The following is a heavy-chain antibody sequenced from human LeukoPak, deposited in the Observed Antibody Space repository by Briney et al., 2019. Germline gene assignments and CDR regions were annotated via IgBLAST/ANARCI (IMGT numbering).Heavy chain of an antibody. V-gene: IGHV3-9*01. J-gene: IGHJ4*02. CDR2: ISWNSGSI. Sequence: PGGSLRLSCAASGFTFDDYAMHWVRQAPGKGLEWVSGISWNSGSIGYADSVKGRFTISRDNAKNSLYLQMNSLRAEDTALYHCARGDRSNYDTYQFDYWGQGTLVTVSS. CDR3: ARGDRSNYDTYQFDY. D-gene: IGHD4-4*01. CDR1: GFTFDDYA.